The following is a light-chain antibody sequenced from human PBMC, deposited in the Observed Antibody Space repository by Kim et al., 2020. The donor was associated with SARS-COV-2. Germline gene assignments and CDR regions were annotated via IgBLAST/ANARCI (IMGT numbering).Light chain of an antibody. CDR3: QHNAGP. V-gene: IGKV3-20*01. CDR2: GAS. J-gene: IGKJ4*01. Sequence: LICYPVERVTLSCRTSQIVNSVYLALYLQNPGQVPRRLIYGASRRATGIPDRFSGSGSGTDFPLSISRLGPEDFALYYCQHNAGPFGGRTKVDI. CDR1: QIVNSVY.